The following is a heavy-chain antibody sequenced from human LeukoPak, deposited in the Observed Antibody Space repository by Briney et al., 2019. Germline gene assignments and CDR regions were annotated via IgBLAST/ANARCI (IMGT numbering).Heavy chain of an antibody. V-gene: IGHV3-13*04. CDR1: GFTFTNYD. CDR2: IGIAGDT. CDR3: GRGGSGWYYFDY. Sequence: GGSLRLSCAASGFTFTNYDMHWVRQVTGKGLEWVSAIGIAGDTYYPGSVRGRFTISRENAKNSLYLQMNSLRDGDTAVYYCGRGGSGWYYFDYWGQGTLVTVSS. J-gene: IGHJ4*02. D-gene: IGHD6-19*01.